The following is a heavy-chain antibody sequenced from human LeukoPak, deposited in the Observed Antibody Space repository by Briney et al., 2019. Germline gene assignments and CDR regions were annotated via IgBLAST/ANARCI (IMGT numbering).Heavy chain of an antibody. CDR1: GFVFSTYA. D-gene: IGHD2-8*01. V-gene: IGHV3-30*04. CDR3: ARVYLERLTAGYFDH. J-gene: IGHJ4*02. CDR2: IPDDGRQT. Sequence: GGSLRLSCAASGFVFSTYAMHWVRQAPGKGLEWVAVIPDDGRQTYYADSVKGRFTISRDNSKNTVYLQMNSLRDEDSATYYCARVYLERLTAGYFDHWGQGTLVTVSP.